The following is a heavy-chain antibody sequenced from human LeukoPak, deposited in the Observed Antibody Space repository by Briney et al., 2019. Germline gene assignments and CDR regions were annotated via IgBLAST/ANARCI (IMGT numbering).Heavy chain of an antibody. Sequence: GGSLRLSCAASGFTFSSYGMHWVRQAPGKGLEWVAVISYDGSNKYYADSVKGRFTISRDNSKNTLYLQMNSLRAEDTAVYYCANVGRSRGYSSSWYVGPLYYWGQGTLVTVSS. D-gene: IGHD6-13*01. CDR3: ANVGRSRGYSSSWYVGPLYY. CDR2: ISYDGSNK. CDR1: GFTFSSYG. V-gene: IGHV3-30*18. J-gene: IGHJ4*02.